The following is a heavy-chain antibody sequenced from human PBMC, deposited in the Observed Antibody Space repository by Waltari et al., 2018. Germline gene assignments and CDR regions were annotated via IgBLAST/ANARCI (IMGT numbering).Heavy chain of an antibody. V-gene: IGHV5-10-1*03. CDR2: IDPSDSYT. D-gene: IGHD6-19*01. CDR3: ARIQEQQWLVQSSNYYYGMDV. Sequence: EVQLVQSGAEVKKPGESLRISCKGSGYSFTSSWLSWVRQMPGKGLRWMGRIDPSDSYTNYSPSFQGHVTISADKSISTAYLQWSSLKASDTAMYYCARIQEQQWLVQSSNYYYGMDVWGQGTTVTVSS. CDR1: GYSFTSSW. J-gene: IGHJ6*02.